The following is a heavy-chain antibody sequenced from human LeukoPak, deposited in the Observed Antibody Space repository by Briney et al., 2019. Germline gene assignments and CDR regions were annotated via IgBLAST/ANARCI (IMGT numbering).Heavy chain of an antibody. Sequence: PSETLSLTCTVSGGSISSSSYYWGWIRQPPGKGLEWIGYIYYSGSTNYNPSLKSRVTISVDTSKNQFSLKLSSVTAADTAVYYCAGGIGKLDPWGQGILVTVSS. CDR1: GGSISSSSYY. J-gene: IGHJ5*02. D-gene: IGHD2-21*01. CDR2: IYYSGST. V-gene: IGHV4-61*05. CDR3: AGGIGKLDP.